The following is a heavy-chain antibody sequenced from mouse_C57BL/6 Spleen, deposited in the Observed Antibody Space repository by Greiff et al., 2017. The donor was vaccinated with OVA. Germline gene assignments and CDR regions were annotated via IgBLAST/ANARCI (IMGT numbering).Heavy chain of an antibody. CDR1: GYTFTSYW. CDR2: IDPNSGGT. J-gene: IGHJ3*01. V-gene: IGHV1-72*01. D-gene: IGHD2-4*01. CDR3: VRSYDYDDVLFAY. Sequence: QQSCKASGYTFTSYWMHWVKQRPGRGLEWIGRIDPNSGGTKYNEKFKSKATLTVDKPSSTAYMQLSSLTSEDSAVYYCVRSYDYDDVLFAYWGQGTLVTVSA.